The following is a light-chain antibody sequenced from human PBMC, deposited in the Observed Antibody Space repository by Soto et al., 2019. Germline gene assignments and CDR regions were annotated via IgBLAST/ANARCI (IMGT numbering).Light chain of an antibody. Sequence: EIVLTQPPVTLSLSPGETATLSCRASQSVSSYLAWYQQRPGQAPRLLISDASNRAPGIPARFSGSGSGTDFTLTIDNLEPEDFAIYYCQQRNNWPPITFGQGTRLEI. CDR2: DAS. CDR3: QQRNNWPPIT. CDR1: QSVSSY. J-gene: IGKJ5*01. V-gene: IGKV3-11*01.